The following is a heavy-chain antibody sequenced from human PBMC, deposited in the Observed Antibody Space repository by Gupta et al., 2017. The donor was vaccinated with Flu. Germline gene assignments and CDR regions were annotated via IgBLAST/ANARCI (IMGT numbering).Heavy chain of an antibody. CDR1: GFTFSSYA. Sequence: EVQLLESGGGLVQPGGSLRLSCAASGFTFSSYAMSWVRQAPGKGLEWVSAISGSGGSTYYADSVKGRFTISRDNSKNTLYLQMNSLRAEDTAVYYCAKRYCSSTSCFIYAFDIWGQGTMVTVSS. CDR3: AKRYCSSTSCFIYAFDI. CDR2: ISGSGGST. V-gene: IGHV3-23*01. J-gene: IGHJ3*02. D-gene: IGHD2-2*01.